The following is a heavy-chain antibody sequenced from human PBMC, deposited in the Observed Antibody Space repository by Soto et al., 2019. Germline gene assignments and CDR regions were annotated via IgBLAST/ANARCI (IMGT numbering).Heavy chain of an antibody. CDR3: AKDVEGGSLFRGAFDY. D-gene: IGHD1-26*01. CDR2: ISASGGAT. J-gene: IGHJ4*02. Sequence: GGFRTQDCVACRFSITRCSPNWDRKAPGKGLEWVAAISASGGATIHADSVKGRLTISRDNSKNTLYLQMNSLRAEDTAVYYCAKDVEGGSLFRGAFDYWGQGTQVTVSS. CDR1: RFSITRCS. V-gene: IGHV3-23*01.